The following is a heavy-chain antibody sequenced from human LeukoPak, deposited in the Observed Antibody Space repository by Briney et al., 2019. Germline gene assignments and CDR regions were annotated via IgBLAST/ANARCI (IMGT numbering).Heavy chain of an antibody. CDR3: ARHSGSYYYNWFDP. J-gene: IGHJ5*02. V-gene: IGHV4-38-2*01. CDR2: IYHSGST. CDR1: GYSIGSGYY. Sequence: SETLSLTCAVSGYSIGSGYYWGWIRQPPGKGLEWIGSIYHSGSTYYNPSLKSRVTISVDTSKNQFSLKLSSVTAADTAVYYCARHSGSYYYNWFDPWGQGTLVTVSS. D-gene: IGHD1-26*01.